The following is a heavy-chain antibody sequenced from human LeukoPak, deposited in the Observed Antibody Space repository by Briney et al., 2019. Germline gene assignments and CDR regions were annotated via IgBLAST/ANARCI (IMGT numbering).Heavy chain of an antibody. V-gene: IGHV1-69*04. CDR2: IIPILGIA. J-gene: IGHJ4*02. CDR1: GGTFSSYA. Sequence: SVKVSCKASGGTFSSYAIIWVRQAPGQGLEWMGRIIPILGIANYAQKFQGRVTITADKSTSTAYMELSSLRSEDTAVYYCARGSIAVAGLVFDYWGQGTLVTVSS. D-gene: IGHD6-19*01. CDR3: ARGSIAVAGLVFDY.